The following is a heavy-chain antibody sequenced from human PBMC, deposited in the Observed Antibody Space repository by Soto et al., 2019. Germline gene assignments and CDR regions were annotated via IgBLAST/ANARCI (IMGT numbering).Heavy chain of an antibody. CDR1: GYNFTSYG. CDR2: ISPHNDRT. J-gene: IGHJ3*02. V-gene: IGHV1-18*01. D-gene: IGHD6-19*01. Sequence: QVPLVQSGADVKKPGPSVKVSCKASGYNFTSYGISWVRQAPGQGLEGMGWISPHNDRTKYARRFQDRVTMTTETPTSTVYMELGSLRSDDTAVYYCARDLYYSSGRYFDHDAFDIWGQGTVVTVSS. CDR3: ARDLYYSSGRYFDHDAFDI.